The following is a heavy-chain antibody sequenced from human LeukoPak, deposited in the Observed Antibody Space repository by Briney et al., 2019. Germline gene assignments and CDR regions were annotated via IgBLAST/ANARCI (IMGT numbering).Heavy chain of an antibody. CDR3: ARLYSSGYTNWFDP. CDR1: GFTFSSYW. Sequence: GGSLRLSCAASGFTFSSYWMSWVRQAPGKGLEWVVNIKQDGSEKYYVDSVKGRFTISRDNAKNSLYLQMNSLRAEDTAVYYCARLYSSGYTNWFDPWGQGTLVTVSS. D-gene: IGHD6-19*01. CDR2: IKQDGSEK. J-gene: IGHJ5*02. V-gene: IGHV3-7*03.